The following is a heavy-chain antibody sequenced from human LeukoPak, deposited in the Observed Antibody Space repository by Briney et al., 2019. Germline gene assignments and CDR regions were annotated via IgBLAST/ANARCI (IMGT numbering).Heavy chain of an antibody. CDR1: GGTFSSYA. V-gene: IGHV1-69*05. D-gene: IGHD2-8*01. J-gene: IGHJ4*02. CDR2: IIPIFGTA. Sequence: ASVKVSCKASGGTFSSYAISWARQAPGQGLEWMGRIIPIFGTANYAQKFQGRVTITTDESTSTAYMELSSLRSEDTAVYYCAREGYCTNGVCYTGHYFDYWGQGTLVTVSS. CDR3: AREGYCTNGVCYTGHYFDY.